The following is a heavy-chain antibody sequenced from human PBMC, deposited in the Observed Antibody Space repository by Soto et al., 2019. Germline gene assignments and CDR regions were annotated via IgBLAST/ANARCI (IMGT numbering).Heavy chain of an antibody. Sequence: EVQLVESGGGLVQPGGSLRLSCAASGLTFSNYWMHWVRQAPGKGLVWVSRIKGDGTTTYYADSVQGRFTISRDNAKNTLYLQMNSLRAEDTAVYYCTRPGDGFDYWGQGTLVTVSS. V-gene: IGHV3-74*01. CDR3: TRPGDGFDY. CDR1: GLTFSNYW. D-gene: IGHD3-10*01. CDR2: IKGDGTTT. J-gene: IGHJ4*02.